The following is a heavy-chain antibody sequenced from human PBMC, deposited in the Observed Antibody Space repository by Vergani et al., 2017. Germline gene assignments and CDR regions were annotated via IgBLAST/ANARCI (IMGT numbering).Heavy chain of an antibody. Sequence: QVQLQESGPGLVKPSETLSLTCTVSGGSISSYYWSWIRQPAGKGLEWIGRIYTSGSTNYNPSLKGRVTMSVDPSKNQFSLKLSSVTAADTAVYYCARIAVAGHLTPKGRYYYYYMDVWGKGTTVTVSS. V-gene: IGHV4-4*07. CDR1: GGSISSYY. J-gene: IGHJ6*03. CDR2: IYTSGST. CDR3: ARIAVAGHLTPKGRYYYYYMDV. D-gene: IGHD6-19*01.